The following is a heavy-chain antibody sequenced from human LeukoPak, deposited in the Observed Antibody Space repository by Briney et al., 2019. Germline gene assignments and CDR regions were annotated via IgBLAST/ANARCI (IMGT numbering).Heavy chain of an antibody. CDR3: ARGDVVPAAPFDY. CDR1: GGPFSGYY. CDR2: INHSGST. D-gene: IGHD2-2*01. J-gene: IGHJ4*02. V-gene: IGHV4-34*01. Sequence: SETLSLTCAVYGGPFSGYYWSWIRQPPGKGLEWIGEINHSGSTNYNPSLKSRVTISVDTSKNQFSLKLSSVTAADTAVYYCARGDVVPAAPFDYWGQGTLVTVSS.